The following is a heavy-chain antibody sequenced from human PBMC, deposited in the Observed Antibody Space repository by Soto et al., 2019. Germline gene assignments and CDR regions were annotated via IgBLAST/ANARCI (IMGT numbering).Heavy chain of an antibody. Sequence: EVQLVESGGGLVQPGRSLRLSCAASGFTFDDYAMHWVRQAPGKGLEWVSGISWNSGSIGYADSVKGRFTISRDNAKNSLYLQMDSLRAEDTAVYYCTRAGNYRFDYWGQGTLVTVSS. V-gene: IGHV3-9*01. CDR1: GFTFDDYA. CDR2: ISWNSGSI. CDR3: TRAGNYRFDY. D-gene: IGHD1-7*01. J-gene: IGHJ4*02.